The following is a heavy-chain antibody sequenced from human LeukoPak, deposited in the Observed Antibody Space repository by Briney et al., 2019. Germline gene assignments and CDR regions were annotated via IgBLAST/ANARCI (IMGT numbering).Heavy chain of an antibody. V-gene: IGHV4-59*01. Sequence: SETLSLTCTVSGGSISSYYWSWIRQPPGKGLEWIGYIYYSGSTNYNPSLKSRVTISVDTSKNQFSLKLSSVTAADTAVYYCASSPYGDYQFDYWGQGTLVTVSS. CDR2: IYYSGST. D-gene: IGHD4-17*01. CDR1: GGSISSYY. CDR3: ASSPYGDYQFDY. J-gene: IGHJ4*02.